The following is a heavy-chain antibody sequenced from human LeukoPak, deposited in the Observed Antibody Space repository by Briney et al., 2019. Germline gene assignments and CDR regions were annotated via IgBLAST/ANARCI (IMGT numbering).Heavy chain of an antibody. CDR3: ARGVNSAIDW. J-gene: IGHJ4*02. V-gene: IGHV3-7*01. Sequence: GVPLRLSCAASDFTFSGYWMNWVRQAPGKGLEWVANINADGRDTYYVNSVRGRSTISRDNADNSLYLQMNSLRGDDTAVYFCARGVNSAIDWWGQGTLVTVSS. CDR2: INADGRDT. D-gene: IGHD3-10*01. CDR1: DFTFSGYW.